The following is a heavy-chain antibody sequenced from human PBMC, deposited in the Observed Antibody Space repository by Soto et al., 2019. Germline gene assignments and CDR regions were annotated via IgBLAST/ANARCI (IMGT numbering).Heavy chain of an antibody. V-gene: IGHV4-34*01. CDR2: LNQSGGT. D-gene: IGHD6-19*01. J-gene: IGHJ6*02. CDR3: AREDSNGWSGESLDV. CDR1: GDSLRGQS. Sequence: ETLSLTCAVVGDSLRGQSWNWIRQSPGKGLEWIGELNQSGGTNYNPSLKSRAIISDDTSKNQFSLTLTSVTAADTAVYYCAREDSNGWSGESLDVWGQGTTVTVSS.